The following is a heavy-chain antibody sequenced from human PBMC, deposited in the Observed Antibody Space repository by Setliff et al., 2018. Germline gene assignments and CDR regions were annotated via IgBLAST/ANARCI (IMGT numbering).Heavy chain of an antibody. V-gene: IGHV3-23*01. CDR3: AKDDRFYDGSGYYYYFES. Sequence: GGSLRLSCAASGFTFGDFAMTWVRQAPGKGLEWVSGIGGRGISTYYADSVKGRFITSRDNSENMLFLQMNSLRAEDTAVYYCAKDDRFYDGSGYYYYFESWGQGTLVTVSS. J-gene: IGHJ4*02. CDR1: GFTFGDFA. D-gene: IGHD3-22*01. CDR2: IGGRGIST.